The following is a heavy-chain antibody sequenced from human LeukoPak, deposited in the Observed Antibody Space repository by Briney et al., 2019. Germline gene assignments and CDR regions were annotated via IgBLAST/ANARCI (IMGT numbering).Heavy chain of an antibody. J-gene: IGHJ6*02. D-gene: IGHD3-16*01. CDR1: GNSISNYA. CDR3: TTRACHAGGCSSSFYYYYGLHF. CDR2: IIPIFGTA. Sequence: SVKVSCKASGNSISNYAVSWVRQAPGQGFEWMGGIIPIFGTADYAQKFQGRVTITADQSTSTTYMALSSLKSEDTATYYCTTRACHAGGCSSSFYYYYGLHFWGQGTTVTVSS. V-gene: IGHV1-69*13.